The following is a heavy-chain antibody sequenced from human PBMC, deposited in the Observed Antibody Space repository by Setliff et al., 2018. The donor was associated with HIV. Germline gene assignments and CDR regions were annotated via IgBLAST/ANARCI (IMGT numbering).Heavy chain of an antibody. Sequence: SETLSLTCTVSGGSISGSSDYWGWIRQPPGKGLEWIGSIFYTGSTYYNPSLKGRVTVSVDTSKNQFSLKLTSVTAADTAVYYCARAPYYDFWSGYFSLTNLHVFDIWGQGTMVTVSS. J-gene: IGHJ3*02. CDR2: IFYTGST. CDR3: ARAPYYDFWSGYFSLTNLHVFDI. D-gene: IGHD3-3*01. V-gene: IGHV4-39*02. CDR1: GGSISGSSDY.